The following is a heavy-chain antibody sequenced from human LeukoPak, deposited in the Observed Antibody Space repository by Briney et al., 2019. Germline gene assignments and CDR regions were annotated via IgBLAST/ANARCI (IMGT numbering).Heavy chain of an antibody. J-gene: IGHJ4*02. D-gene: IGHD5-18*01. CDR1: GFTFSSYA. Sequence: SGGSLRLSCAASGFTFSSYAMSWVRQAPGKGLEWVSAISNNGGGTYYADSVKGRFTISRDNSKNRLYLQMNSLRAEDTAVYYCAKEPRGYSYGLFDYWGQGTLVTVSS. CDR3: AKEPRGYSYGLFDY. CDR2: ISNNGGGT. V-gene: IGHV3-23*01.